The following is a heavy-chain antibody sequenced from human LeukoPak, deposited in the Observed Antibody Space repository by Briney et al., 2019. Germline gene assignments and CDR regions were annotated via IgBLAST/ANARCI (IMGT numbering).Heavy chain of an antibody. D-gene: IGHD4-17*01. CDR1: GFSLRTSGGG. J-gene: IGHJ4*02. Sequence: SGPTLLHPPHPLTLTCTFSGFSLRTSGGGVAWIRQPPGKALEWLALIYWDDDKRYSPSLKSRLTVTKDTSKNQVVLTMTNMDPVDTATYYCAHWTTVKVFDYWGQGTLVTVSS. V-gene: IGHV2-5*02. CDR3: AHWTTVKVFDY. CDR2: IYWDDDK.